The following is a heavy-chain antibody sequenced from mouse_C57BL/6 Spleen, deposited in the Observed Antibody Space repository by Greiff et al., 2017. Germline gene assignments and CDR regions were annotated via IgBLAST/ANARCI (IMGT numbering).Heavy chain of an antibody. CDR1: GYTFTSYW. J-gene: IGHJ3*01. Sequence: VQLQQPGAELVRPGTSVKLSCKASGYTFTSYWMHWVKQRPGQGLEWIGVIDPSDSYTNYNQKFKGKATLTVDTSSSTAYMQLSSLTSEDSAVYYCARRLGAYWGQGTLVTVSA. CDR2: IDPSDSYT. CDR3: ARRLGAY. V-gene: IGHV1-59*01.